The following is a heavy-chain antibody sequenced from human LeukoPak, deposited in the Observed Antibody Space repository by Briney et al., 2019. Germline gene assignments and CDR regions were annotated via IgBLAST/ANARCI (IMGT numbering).Heavy chain of an antibody. CDR3: ARVGDFQRADAFDI. J-gene: IGHJ3*02. CDR1: GFTVSSNY. D-gene: IGHD4-17*01. V-gene: IGHV3-7*01. Sequence: GGSLRLSCAASGFTVSSNYMNWVRQAPGKGLEWVANIKQDGSEKYYVDSVKGRFTISRDNAKNSLYLQMNSLRAEDTAVYYCARVGDFQRADAFDIWGQGTMVTVSS. CDR2: IKQDGSEK.